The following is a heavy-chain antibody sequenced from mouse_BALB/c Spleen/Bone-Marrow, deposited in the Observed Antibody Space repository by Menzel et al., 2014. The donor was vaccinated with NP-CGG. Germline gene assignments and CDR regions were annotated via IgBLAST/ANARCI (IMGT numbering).Heavy chain of an antibody. J-gene: IGHJ2*01. CDR1: GFNIQQTF. CDR2: IDPANGNT. CDR3: TRGEDY. V-gene: IGHV14-3*02. Sequence: LVESGAEIVKQGASVKKYCTGSGFNIQQTFMNWVKQRPYHVFSGSVRIDPANGNTKYDPKFQGKATITADTSSNTAYLQLTRLTSEDTAVYYCTRGEDYWGQGTTHTVSS.